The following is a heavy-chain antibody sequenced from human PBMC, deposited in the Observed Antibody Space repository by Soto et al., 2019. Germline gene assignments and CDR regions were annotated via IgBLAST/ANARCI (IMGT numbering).Heavy chain of an antibody. Sequence: GGSLRLSCAASGFTFSNAWMNWVRQAPGKGLEWVGRIKSKTDGGTTDYAAPVKGRFTISRDDSKNTLYPQMNSLKTEDTAVYYCTTDTKYYYDSSGYYYSRYYYYGMDVWGQGTTVTVSS. CDR3: TTDTKYYYDSSGYYYSRYYYYGMDV. CDR2: IKSKTDGGTT. V-gene: IGHV3-15*07. CDR1: GFTFSNAW. J-gene: IGHJ6*02. D-gene: IGHD3-22*01.